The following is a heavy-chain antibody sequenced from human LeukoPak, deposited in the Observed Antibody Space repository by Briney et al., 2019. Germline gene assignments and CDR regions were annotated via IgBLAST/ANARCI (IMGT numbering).Heavy chain of an antibody. D-gene: IGHD2-8*02. CDR2: ISYDGSNK. CDR1: GFTFSSYA. V-gene: IGHV3-30-3*01. CDR3: ARVSTGNPSARDY. J-gene: IGHJ4*02. Sequence: PGRSLRLSCAASGFTFSSYAMHWVRQAPGKGLEWVAVISYDGSNKYYADSVKGRFTISRDNSKNTLYLQMNSLRAEDTAVYYCARVSTGNPSARDYWGQGTLVTVSS.